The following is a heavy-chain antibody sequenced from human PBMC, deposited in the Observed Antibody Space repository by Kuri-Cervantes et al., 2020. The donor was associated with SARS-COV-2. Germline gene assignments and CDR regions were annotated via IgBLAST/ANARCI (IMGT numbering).Heavy chain of an antibody. Sequence: SETLSLTCTVSGASISRYYWSWIRQPAGKGLEWIGRIYTSGSTNYNPSLKSRVTMSVDTSKNQFSLKLSSVTAADTAVYYCARDVPQGSSGYLAYYYYYMDVRGKGTTVTVSS. D-gene: IGHD3-22*01. J-gene: IGHJ6*03. CDR1: GASISRYY. CDR2: IYTSGST. V-gene: IGHV4-4*07. CDR3: ARDVPQGSSGYLAYYYYYMDV.